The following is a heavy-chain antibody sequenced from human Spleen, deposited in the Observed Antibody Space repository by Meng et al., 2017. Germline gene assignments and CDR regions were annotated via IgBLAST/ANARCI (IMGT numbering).Heavy chain of an antibody. J-gene: IGHJ4*02. CDR2: IKSKTDGGTT. D-gene: IGHD6-19*01. CDR3: TTGLVAVAEH. V-gene: IGHV3-15*01. CDR1: GFTFSNAW. Sequence: GESLKISCAASGFTFSNAWMSWVRQAPGKGLEWVGRIKSKTDGGTTDYAAPVKGRFTISRDDSKNTLYLQMSSLKTEDTAVYYCTTGLVAVAEHWGQGTLVTVSS.